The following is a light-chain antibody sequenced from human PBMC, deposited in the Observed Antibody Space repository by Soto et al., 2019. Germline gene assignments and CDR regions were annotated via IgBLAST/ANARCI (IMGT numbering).Light chain of an antibody. CDR1: QYINNS. V-gene: IGKV3D-15*03. Sequence: EIVITQSPATLSVSPGDSVTLSCRASQYINNSLAWYQHRPGQAPRLLIYQTSLRAAGIPARFSASGSGTDFTLTISDVQPEDFALYYCHQRQSWPRTFGQGTKVDIK. CDR3: HQRQSWPRT. J-gene: IGKJ1*01. CDR2: QTS.